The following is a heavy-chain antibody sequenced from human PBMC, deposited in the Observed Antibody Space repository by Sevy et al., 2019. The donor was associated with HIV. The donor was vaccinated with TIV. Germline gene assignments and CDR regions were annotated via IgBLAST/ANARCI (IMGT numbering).Heavy chain of an antibody. CDR3: ARLNTGQYYDSDGYYYFDY. CDR2: IYPGDSDT. D-gene: IGHD3-22*01. J-gene: IGHJ4*02. V-gene: IGHV5-51*01. CDR1: GYRFTNYW. Sequence: GESLKISCKGSGYRFTNYWITWVRQMPGKGLEWMGIIYPGDSDTRYSPSFQGQVTISADKSISTAYLQWSSLKASDTAMYYYARLNTGQYYDSDGYYYFDYWGQGTLVTVSS.